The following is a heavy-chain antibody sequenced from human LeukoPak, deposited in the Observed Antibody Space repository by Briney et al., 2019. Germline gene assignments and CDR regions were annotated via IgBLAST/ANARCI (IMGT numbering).Heavy chain of an antibody. CDR1: GGSISSSSYY. CDR3: ASPTPSGGTMIDAFDI. V-gene: IGHV4-39*07. CDR2: IYYSGST. Sequence: SETLSLTCTVSGGSISSSSYYWGWIRQPPGKGLEWIGSIYYSGSTYYNPSLKSRVTISVDTSKNQFSLKLSSVTAADTAVYYCASPTPSGGTMIDAFDIWGQGTMVTVSS. J-gene: IGHJ3*02. D-gene: IGHD2-15*01.